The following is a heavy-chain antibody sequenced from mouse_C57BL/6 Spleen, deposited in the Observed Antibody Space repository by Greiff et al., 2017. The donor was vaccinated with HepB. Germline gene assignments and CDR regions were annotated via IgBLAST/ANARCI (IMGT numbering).Heavy chain of an antibody. J-gene: IGHJ3*01. D-gene: IGHD2-5*01. CDR2: INPNNGGT. CDR3: ARDPRSNYWARFAY. Sequence: ELQLQQSGPELVKPGASVKMSCKASGYTFTDYNMHWVKQSHGKSLEWIGYINPNNGGTSYNQKFKGKATLTVNKSSSTAYMELRSLTSEDSAVYYCARDPRSNYWARFAYCGEETLVTVSA. V-gene: IGHV1-22*01. CDR1: GYTFTDYN.